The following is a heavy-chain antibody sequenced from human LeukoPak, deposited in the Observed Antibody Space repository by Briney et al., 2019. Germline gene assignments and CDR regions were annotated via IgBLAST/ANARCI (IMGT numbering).Heavy chain of an antibody. CDR1: GGSFSGYY. D-gene: IGHD6-13*01. CDR3: ARGVVGYSSSWYLSAYYYGMDV. Sequence: SETLSLTCAVYGGSFSGYYWSWIRQPPGKGLEWIGEINHSGSTNYNPSLKSRVTISVDTSKNQFSLKLSSVTAADTAVYYCARGVVGYSSSWYLSAYYYGMDVWGQGTTVTVSS. V-gene: IGHV4-34*01. J-gene: IGHJ6*02. CDR2: INHSGST.